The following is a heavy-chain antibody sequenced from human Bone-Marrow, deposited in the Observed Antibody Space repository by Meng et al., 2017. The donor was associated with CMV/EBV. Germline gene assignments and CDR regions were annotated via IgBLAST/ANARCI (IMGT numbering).Heavy chain of an antibody. CDR1: GFTFSSYA. Sequence: GESLKISCAASGFTFSSYAMHWVRQAPGKGLEWVAVISYDGSNKYYADSVKGRFTISRDNSKNTLYLQMNSLRAEDTAVYYCARGPSGGGSYYDYWGQGTLVTVS. CDR3: ARGPSGGGSYYDY. J-gene: IGHJ4*02. CDR2: ISYDGSNK. D-gene: IGHD1-26*01. V-gene: IGHV3-30*04.